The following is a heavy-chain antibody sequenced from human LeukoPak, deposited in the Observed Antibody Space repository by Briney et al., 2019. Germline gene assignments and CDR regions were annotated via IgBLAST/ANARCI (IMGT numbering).Heavy chain of an antibody. CDR2: ISGSGGST. J-gene: IGHJ4*02. Sequence: GGSLRLSCAASGFTFDDYGMSWVRQAPGKGLEWVSAISGSGGSTYYADSVKGRFTISRDNSKNTLYLQMNSLRAEDTAVYYCAKVMPLYQLQWGLYDYWGQGTLVTVSS. CDR1: GFTFDDYG. V-gene: IGHV3-23*01. D-gene: IGHD2-2*01. CDR3: AKVMPLYQLQWGLYDY.